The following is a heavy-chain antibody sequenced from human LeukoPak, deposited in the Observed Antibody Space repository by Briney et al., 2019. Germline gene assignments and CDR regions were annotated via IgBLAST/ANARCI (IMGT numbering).Heavy chain of an antibody. CDR2: IRTSSHAM. J-gene: IGHJ4*02. CDR1: GFTFSVYN. V-gene: IGHV3-48*01. CDR3: AREWGGGWLQLYYFDY. D-gene: IGHD5-24*01. Sequence: GGSLRLSCTASGFTFSVYNMYWVRHAPGKGLEWVSYIRTSSHAMYYADSVKGRFTISRDNAKNSLYLQINSLRAEDTAVYYCAREWGGGWLQLYYFDYWGQGSLVTVSS.